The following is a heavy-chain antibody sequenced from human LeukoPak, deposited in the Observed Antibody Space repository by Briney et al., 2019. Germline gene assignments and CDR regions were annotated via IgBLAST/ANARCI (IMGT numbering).Heavy chain of an antibody. CDR3: AKDAYYYDFWSGYWSYFDY. Sequence: GGSLRLSCAASGFTFSSYAMSWVRQAPGKGLEWVSAISGSGGSTYNADSVKGRFTISRDNSKNTLYLQMNSLRAEDTAVYYCAKDAYYYDFWSGYWSYFDYWGQGTLVTVSS. D-gene: IGHD3-3*01. J-gene: IGHJ4*02. CDR2: ISGSGGST. CDR1: GFTFSSYA. V-gene: IGHV3-23*01.